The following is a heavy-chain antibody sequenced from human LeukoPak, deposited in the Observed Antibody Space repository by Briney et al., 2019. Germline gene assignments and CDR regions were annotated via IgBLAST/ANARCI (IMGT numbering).Heavy chain of an antibody. Sequence: GGSLRLSCAASGFTFSSYDMNWVRQAPGKGLEWVSYISSSGSTIYYADSVKGRFTIPRDNAKNSLYLQMNSLRAEDKAVYYCARGGYDSSGFRYYFDYWGQGTLVTVSS. CDR3: ARGGYDSSGFRYYFDY. J-gene: IGHJ4*02. CDR1: GFTFSSYD. D-gene: IGHD3-22*01. CDR2: ISSSGSTI. V-gene: IGHV3-48*03.